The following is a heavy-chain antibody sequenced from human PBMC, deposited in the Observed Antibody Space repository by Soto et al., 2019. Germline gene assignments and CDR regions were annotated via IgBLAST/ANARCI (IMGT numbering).Heavy chain of an antibody. J-gene: IGHJ5*02. CDR1: GFTISTYA. D-gene: IGHD2-21*01. Sequence: TGGSLRLSCAASGFTISTYAMTWVRQAPGKGLECVSGVTGSGGQIHYADSVKGRFTISKDNSKNTLYLQMSSLREEDTALYYCAKDAVYKDGLWLMDSWGQGTLVTVSS. CDR2: VTGSGGQI. CDR3: AKDAVYKDGLWLMDS. V-gene: IGHV3-23*01.